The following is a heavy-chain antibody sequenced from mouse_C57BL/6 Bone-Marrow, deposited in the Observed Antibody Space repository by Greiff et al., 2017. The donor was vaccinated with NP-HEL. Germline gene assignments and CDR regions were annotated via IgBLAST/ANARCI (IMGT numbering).Heavy chain of an antibody. V-gene: IGHV1-59*01. CDR2: IDPSDSYT. CDR1: GYTFTSYW. CDR3: AREGTAQGFDY. J-gene: IGHJ2*01. Sequence: QVQLKQPGAELVRPGTSVKLSCKASGYTFTSYWMHWVKQRPGQGLEWIGVIDPSDSYTNYNQKFKGKATLTVDTSSSTAYMQLSSLTSEDSAVYYCAREGTAQGFDYWGQGTTLTVSS. D-gene: IGHD3-2*02.